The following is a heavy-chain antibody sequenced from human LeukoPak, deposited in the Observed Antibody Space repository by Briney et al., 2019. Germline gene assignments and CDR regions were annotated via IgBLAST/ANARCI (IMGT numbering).Heavy chain of an antibody. CDR2: IYYSGST. CDR1: GGSISSYY. CDR3: ARVGAQGYYDSSGYYPIPNWFDP. D-gene: IGHD3-22*01. V-gene: IGHV4-59*06. Sequence: SETLSLTCTVSGGSISSYYWSWIRQHPGKGLEWIGYIYYSGSTYYNPSLKSRVTISVDTSKNQFSLKLNSVTAADTAVYYCARVGAQGYYDSSGYYPIPNWFDPWGQGTLVTVSS. J-gene: IGHJ5*02.